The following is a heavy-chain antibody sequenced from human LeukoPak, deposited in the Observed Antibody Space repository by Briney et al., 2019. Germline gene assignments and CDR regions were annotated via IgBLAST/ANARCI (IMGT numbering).Heavy chain of an antibody. V-gene: IGHV3-9*01. J-gene: IGHJ4*02. CDR2: ISWNSGSI. D-gene: IGHD5-24*01. CDR3: AREDDGYPGD. Sequence: GGSLRLSCAASGFTFDDYAMHWVRQAPGKGLEWVSGISWNSGSIGYADSVKGRFTISRDNAKNSLYLQMNSLRAEDTAVYYCAREDDGYPGDWGQGTLVTVSS. CDR1: GFTFDDYA.